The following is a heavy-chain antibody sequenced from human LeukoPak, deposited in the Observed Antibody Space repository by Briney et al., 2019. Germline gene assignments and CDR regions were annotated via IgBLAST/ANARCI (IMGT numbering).Heavy chain of an antibody. D-gene: IGHD2-15*01. CDR3: ARVAAPVVVEGAFDI. V-gene: IGHV3-33*01. CDR1: GFTFSSYG. Sequence: PGGSLRLSCAASGFTFSSYGMHWVRQAPGKGLEWVAVIWYDGSNKYYADSVKGRFTISRDNSKNTLYLQMNSLRAEDTAVYYCARVAAPVVVEGAFDIWGQGTMVTVSS. CDR2: IWYDGSNK. J-gene: IGHJ3*02.